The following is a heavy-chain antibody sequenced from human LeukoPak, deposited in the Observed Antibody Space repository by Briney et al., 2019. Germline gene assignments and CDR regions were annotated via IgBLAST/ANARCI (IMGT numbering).Heavy chain of an antibody. CDR3: AREGGYSGSSRLFDY. CDR2: IYYSGTT. J-gene: IGHJ4*02. V-gene: IGHV4-39*02. Sequence: PSETLSLTCTVSGGSISSSNYYWGWIRQPPGKGLEWIGSIYYSGTTYYNPSLNSRVTISVDTSKNQFSLKLSSVTAADTAVYYCAREGGYSGSSRLFDYWGQGTLVTVSS. CDR1: GGSISSSNYY. D-gene: IGHD6-6*01.